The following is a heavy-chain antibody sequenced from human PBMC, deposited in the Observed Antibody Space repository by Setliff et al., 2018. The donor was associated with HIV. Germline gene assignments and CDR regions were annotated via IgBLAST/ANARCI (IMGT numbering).Heavy chain of an antibody. Sequence: SETLSLTCTVSGGSISSTTYYWGWIRQSPGKGLEWIGSIYYSGTTYFNPSLKSRVTMSVDTSKKQFSLKLRSVTAADTAVYFCARHYSGYDRWGYYHYYMDVWGKGTTVTVS. J-gene: IGHJ6*03. CDR2: IYYSGTT. CDR3: ARHYSGYDRWGYYHYYMDV. D-gene: IGHD5-12*01. CDR1: GGSISSTTYY. V-gene: IGHV4-39*01.